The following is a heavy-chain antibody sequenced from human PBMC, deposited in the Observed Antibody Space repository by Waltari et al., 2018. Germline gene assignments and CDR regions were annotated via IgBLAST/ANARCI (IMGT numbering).Heavy chain of an antibody. V-gene: IGHV4-4*07. D-gene: IGHD3-10*01. CDR2: IYTSGST. CDR3: ARVGYYGSGTRYMDV. Sequence: QVQLQESGPGLVKPSETLSLTCTVSGGSISSYYWSWIRQPAGKGLEWIGRIYTSGSTNYNPSLKSRVTMAVDTSKNQFSLKLSSVTAADTAVYYCARVGYYGSGTRYMDVWGKGTTVTVSS. CDR1: GGSISSYY. J-gene: IGHJ6*03.